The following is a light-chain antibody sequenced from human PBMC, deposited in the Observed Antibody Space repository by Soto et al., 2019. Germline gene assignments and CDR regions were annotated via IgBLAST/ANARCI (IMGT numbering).Light chain of an antibody. J-gene: IGLJ2*01. Sequence: QSVLTQPPSVSGAPGQRVTISCTGSSSNIGAGYDVPWYQQLPGTAPKLLIYGNSNRPSGVPDRFSGSKSGTSASLAITGLQAEDEADYYCQSYDSSLSGSVVFGGGTK. CDR1: SSNIGAGYD. V-gene: IGLV1-40*01. CDR2: GNS. CDR3: QSYDSSLSGSVV.